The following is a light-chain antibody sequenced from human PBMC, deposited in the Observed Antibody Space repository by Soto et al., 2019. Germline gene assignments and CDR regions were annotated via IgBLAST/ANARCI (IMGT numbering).Light chain of an antibody. Sequence: EIVMTQSPATLSVSPGERATLSCRASQSVSSNLAWYQQKPGQAPRLLIYDASNRAAGIPARFSGSGSGTDFTLTISSLEPEDFGVYYCQQRYNWPPITFGQGTRLEIK. CDR3: QQRYNWPPIT. V-gene: IGKV3-11*01. CDR1: QSVSSN. CDR2: DAS. J-gene: IGKJ5*01.